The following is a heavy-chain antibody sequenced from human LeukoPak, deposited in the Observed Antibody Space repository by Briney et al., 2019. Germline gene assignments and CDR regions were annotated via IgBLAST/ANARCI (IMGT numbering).Heavy chain of an antibody. CDR1: GGSISTHY. CDR2: IYYSGST. D-gene: IGHD6-19*01. CDR3: ANSARGRIAVAGPLVPYYFDY. Sequence: SETLSLTCTVSGGSISTHYWSWIRQPPGKGLEWIGYIYYSGSTNYNPSLKSRVTISLDTSKNQFSLRLRSVTAADTAVYYCANSARGRIAVAGPLVPYYFDYWGQGTLVTVSS. V-gene: IGHV4-59*11. J-gene: IGHJ4*02.